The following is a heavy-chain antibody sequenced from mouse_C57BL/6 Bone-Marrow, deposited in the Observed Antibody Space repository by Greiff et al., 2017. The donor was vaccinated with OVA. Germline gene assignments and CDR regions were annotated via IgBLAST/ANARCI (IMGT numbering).Heavy chain of an antibody. CDR2: IHPNSGST. V-gene: IGHV1-64*01. Sequence: QVHVKQPGAELVKPGASVKLSCKASGYTFTSYWMHWVKQRPGQGLEWIGMIHPNSGSTNYNEKFKSKATLTVDKSSSTAYMQLSSLTSEDSAVYYCARDYGSSHWYFDVWGTGTTVTVSS. CDR3: ARDYGSSHWYFDV. J-gene: IGHJ1*03. D-gene: IGHD1-1*01. CDR1: GYTFTSYW.